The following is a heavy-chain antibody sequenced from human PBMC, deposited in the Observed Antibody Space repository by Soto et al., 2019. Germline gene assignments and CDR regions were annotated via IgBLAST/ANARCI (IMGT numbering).Heavy chain of an antibody. CDR2: IIPIFGTA. Sequence: QVQLVQSGAEVKKPGSSVKVSCKASGGTFSSYAISWVGQAPGQGLEWMGGIIPIFGTANYAQKFQGRVTITADESTSTAYMELSSLRSEDTAVYYCARSWDSYGSPPFDYWGQGTLVTVSS. V-gene: IGHV1-69*01. D-gene: IGHD5-18*01. CDR1: GGTFSSYA. J-gene: IGHJ4*02. CDR3: ARSWDSYGSPPFDY.